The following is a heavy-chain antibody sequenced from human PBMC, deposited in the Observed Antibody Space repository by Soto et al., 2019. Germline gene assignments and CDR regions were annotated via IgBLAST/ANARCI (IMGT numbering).Heavy chain of an antibody. Sequence: QLQLQESGSGLVKPSQTLSLTCAVSGGSISSGGYSWSCIRQPPGKGLEWIGYVYHSGSTYYNPSLKSRVTTSVDRSKNQFSLKLSSVNAADTAVYYCARFRRQAWFDPWGKGTLVTVSS. V-gene: IGHV4-30-2*01. J-gene: IGHJ5*02. CDR2: VYHSGST. CDR1: GGSISSGGYS. CDR3: ARFRRQAWFDP.